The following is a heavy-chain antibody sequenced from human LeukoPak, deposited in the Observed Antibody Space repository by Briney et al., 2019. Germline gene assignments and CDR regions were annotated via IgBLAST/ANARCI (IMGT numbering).Heavy chain of an antibody. J-gene: IGHJ5*02. CDR3: ARDSILDPSKWFDP. CDR2: SSSSRRTI. CDR1: GCAFSSYS. V-gene: IGHV3-48*04. Sequence: SGGSLRLSCAASGCAFSSYSKNWGRQAPAKGLEWVSYSSSSRRTIYSADSVKGRLTISRDNAKTSVYLQINSLRAEETAVYCCARDSILDPSKWFDPWGQGTLVTVSS. D-gene: IGHD2-2*01.